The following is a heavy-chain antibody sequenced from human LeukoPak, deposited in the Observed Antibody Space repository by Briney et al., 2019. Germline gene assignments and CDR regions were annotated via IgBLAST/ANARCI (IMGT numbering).Heavy chain of an antibody. J-gene: IGHJ6*03. CDR2: IYPGDSDT. D-gene: IGHD3-22*01. CDR3: ARCLRYYDSSGYWDYYYMDA. CDR1: GYSFTSYW. V-gene: IGHV5-51*01. Sequence: GESLKISCKGSGYSFTSYWIGWVRQMPGKGLEWMGIIYPGDSDTRYSPSFQGQVTISADKSISTAYLQWSSLKASDTAMYYCARCLRYYDSSGYWDYYYMDAWGKGTTVTISS.